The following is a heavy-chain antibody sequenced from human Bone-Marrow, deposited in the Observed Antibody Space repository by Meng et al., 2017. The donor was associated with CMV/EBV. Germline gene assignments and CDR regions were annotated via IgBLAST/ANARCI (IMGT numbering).Heavy chain of an antibody. Sequence: GGSLRLSCAASGFTFSSYAMHWVRQAPGKGLEWVAVISYDGSNKYYADSVKGRFTISRDNSKNTLYLQMNSLRAEDTAVYYCARQLQGYDFWSGYWPPKGHYGMGVWGQGTTVTVSS. V-gene: IGHV3-30*04. CDR2: ISYDGSNK. J-gene: IGHJ6*02. CDR1: GFTFSSYA. D-gene: IGHD3-3*01. CDR3: ARQLQGYDFWSGYWPPKGHYGMGV.